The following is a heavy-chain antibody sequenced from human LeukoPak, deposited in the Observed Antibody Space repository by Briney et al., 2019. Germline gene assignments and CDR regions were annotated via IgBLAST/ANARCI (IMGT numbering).Heavy chain of an antibody. CDR3: ARGAYYYED. CDR2: ISGSGGNT. V-gene: IGHV3-23*01. CDR1: GFSFNNFG. J-gene: IGHJ4*02. D-gene: IGHD3-22*01. Sequence: GGSLRLSCVASGFSFNNFGMSWVRQAPGKGLEWVSSISGSGGNTHYADSVRGRFTISRDNAKNSLYLQMNSLRAEDTAVYYCARGAYYYEDWGQGTLVTVSS.